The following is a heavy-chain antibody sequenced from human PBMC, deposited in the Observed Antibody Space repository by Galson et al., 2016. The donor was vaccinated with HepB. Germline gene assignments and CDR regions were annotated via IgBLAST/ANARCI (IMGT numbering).Heavy chain of an antibody. V-gene: IGHV1-8*01. CDR1: GYTFISYD. CDR3: STGGGYNWFDP. Sequence: SVKVSCKASGYTFISYDVNWVRQATGQGLEWMGWMNPDTGNTGYAQKFQGRVTMTRDTSTSTVYMELSSLKSDDTALYYCSTGGGYNWFDPWGQGTLVTVSS. CDR2: MNPDTGNT. J-gene: IGHJ5*02. D-gene: IGHD6-25*01.